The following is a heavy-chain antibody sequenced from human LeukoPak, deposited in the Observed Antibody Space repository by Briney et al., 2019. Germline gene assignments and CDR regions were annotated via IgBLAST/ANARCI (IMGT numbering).Heavy chain of an antibody. V-gene: IGHV1-18*01. Sequence: GASVKVSCKASGYTFTNYGINWVRQAPGQGLEWMGWISSYNGNTNYARKLQGRVTMTTDTSTSTAYMELRSLISDDTAVYYCARVHNEGSHYVYWGQGTLVTVSS. CDR2: ISSYNGNT. J-gene: IGHJ4*02. D-gene: IGHD1-26*01. CDR3: ARVHNEGSHYVY. CDR1: GYTFTNYG.